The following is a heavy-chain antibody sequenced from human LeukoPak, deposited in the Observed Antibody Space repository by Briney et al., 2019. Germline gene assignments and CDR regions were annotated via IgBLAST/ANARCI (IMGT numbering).Heavy chain of an antibody. D-gene: IGHD6-13*01. CDR3: AKDIDGGVSYSNAPDY. Sequence: GRSLRLSCAASGFIFDDYAMHWVRQAPGKGLEWVSGISWNGERIGYADSVKGRFTIPRDNAKKSLYLQMNSLRAEDTALYFCAKDIDGGVSYSNAPDYWGQGTLVTVSS. CDR2: ISWNGERI. V-gene: IGHV3-9*01. CDR1: GFIFDDYA. J-gene: IGHJ4*02.